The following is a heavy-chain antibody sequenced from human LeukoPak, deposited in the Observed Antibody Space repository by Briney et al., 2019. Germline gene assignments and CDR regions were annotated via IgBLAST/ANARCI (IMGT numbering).Heavy chain of an antibody. CDR2: INHSGST. CDR1: GGSFSGYY. J-gene: IGHJ6*03. D-gene: IGHD3-22*01. Sequence: SETLSLTCAVYGGSFSGYYWSWIRQPPGKGLEWIGEINHSGSTNYNPSLKSRVTISVDTSKNQFSLKLSSVTAADTAVYYCTRAASSGPLFTYHMDVWGKGTTVTVSS. CDR3: TRAASSGPLFTYHMDV. V-gene: IGHV4-34*01.